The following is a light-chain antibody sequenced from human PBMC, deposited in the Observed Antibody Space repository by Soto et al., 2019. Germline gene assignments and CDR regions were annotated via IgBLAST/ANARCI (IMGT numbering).Light chain of an antibody. Sequence: EIFMTQSRSSLSVLSAARATLSRTASQSVSSNLAWYQQKPGQAPRLLIYGASTRATGIPDRFSGSGSGTDFTLTISRLEPEDFAVYYCQQYGSSPQVSFGQGTRLETK. CDR3: QQYGSSPQVS. V-gene: IGKV3-20*01. CDR2: GAS. J-gene: IGKJ5*01. CDR1: QSVSSN.